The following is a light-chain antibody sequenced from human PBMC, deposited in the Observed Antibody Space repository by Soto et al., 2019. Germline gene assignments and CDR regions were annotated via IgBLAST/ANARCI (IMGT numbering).Light chain of an antibody. V-gene: IGLV2-23*03. J-gene: IGLJ2*01. Sequence: QSVLTQPASVSGSPGQSITSSCTGTSSDVGSYNLVSWYQQHPGKAPKLMIYEGSKRPSGVSNRFSGSKSGNTASLTISGLQAEDEADYYCCSYAGSSTFHVVFGGGTKLTVL. CDR3: CSYAGSSTFHVV. CDR1: SSDVGSYNL. CDR2: EGS.